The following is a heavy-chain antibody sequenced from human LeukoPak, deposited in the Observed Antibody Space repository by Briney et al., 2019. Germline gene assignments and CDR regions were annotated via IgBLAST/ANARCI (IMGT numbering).Heavy chain of an antibody. J-gene: IGHJ3*02. CDR2: ISRDSGAT. CDR1: GFTFSSYS. D-gene: IGHD2-21*01. V-gene: IGHV3-48*01. Sequence: GGSLRLSCAASGFTFSSYSMNWVRQAPGKGLEWVSYISRDSGATYYADSVRGRFTIPRDNAKNSLSLQMSSLRPEDTAIYFCARDHVWAFDIWGQGTMVTVSS. CDR3: ARDHVWAFDI.